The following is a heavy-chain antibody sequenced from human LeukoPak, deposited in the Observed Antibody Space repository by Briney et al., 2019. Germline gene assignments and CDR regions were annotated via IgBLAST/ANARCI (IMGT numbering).Heavy chain of an antibody. CDR1: GYTFTGYY. V-gene: IGHV1-2*06. CDR3: ATDAYYYDSSAYSTSVHYFDY. D-gene: IGHD3-22*01. J-gene: IGHJ4*02. CDR2: INPNSGGT. Sequence: ASAKVSCKASGYTFTGYYMHWVRQAPGQGLEWMGRINPNSGGTDYAQKFQGRVTMTRDTSISTAYMELSRLRSDDTAVYYCATDAYYYDSSAYSTSVHYFDYWGQGTLVTVSS.